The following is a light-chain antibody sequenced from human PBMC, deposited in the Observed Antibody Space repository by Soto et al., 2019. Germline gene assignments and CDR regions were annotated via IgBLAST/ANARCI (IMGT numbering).Light chain of an antibody. CDR2: LAS. J-gene: IGKJ1*01. Sequence: EIVLTQSPATLSSFPGDRVTLSCRASQAVNTRLAWYQHKPGQAPSLLIFLASTRAAGVPARFRGSGSGRDFTLIISDVEGEDFAGYYCHQRQSWPRTFGQGTVVDIK. CDR1: QAVNTR. CDR3: HQRQSWPRT. V-gene: IGKV3-11*02.